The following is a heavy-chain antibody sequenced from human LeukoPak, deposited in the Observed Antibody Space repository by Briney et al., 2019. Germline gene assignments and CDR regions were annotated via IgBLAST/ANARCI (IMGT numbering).Heavy chain of an antibody. CDR2: IGSSSSYM. Sequence: KPGGSLRLSCGASGFTFNSYSMNWVRQAPGKGLEWVSTIGSSSSYMYYTDSVKGRFTISRDNAKNSLFLQMNSLRAEDTAVYYCAASTKHPAMCDYWGQGTLVTVSS. V-gene: IGHV3-21*01. CDR1: GFTFNSYS. CDR3: AASTKHPAMCDY. J-gene: IGHJ4*02. D-gene: IGHD2-2*01.